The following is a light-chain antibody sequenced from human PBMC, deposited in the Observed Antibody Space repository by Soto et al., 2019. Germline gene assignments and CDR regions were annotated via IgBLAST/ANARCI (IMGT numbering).Light chain of an antibody. CDR2: GAS. J-gene: IGKJ2*01. CDR3: QQYNNWPPRT. CDR1: QSVSSN. V-gene: IGKV3-15*01. Sequence: EIVMTQSPATLSVSPGERATLSCRASQSVSSNLAWYQQKPGQAHRLLIYGASTRATGIPARISGSGSGTEFTLTISRLQSEDFAVYYCQQYNNWPPRTFGQGTKLEIK.